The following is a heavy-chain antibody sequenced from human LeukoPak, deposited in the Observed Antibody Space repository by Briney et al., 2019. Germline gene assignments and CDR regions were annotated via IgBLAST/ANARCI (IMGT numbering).Heavy chain of an antibody. CDR1: GGSINSLY. V-gene: IGHV4-59*11. Sequence: SETLSLTCSVSGGSINSLYWSWIRQPPGKGLEWIGYIYYSGSTNYNPSLKSRVAISVDTSKNQFSLKLSSVTAADTAVYYCARTMVRGVIPYYYYYGMDVWGQGTTVTVSS. D-gene: IGHD3-10*01. CDR2: IYYSGST. CDR3: ARTMVRGVIPYYYYYGMDV. J-gene: IGHJ6*02.